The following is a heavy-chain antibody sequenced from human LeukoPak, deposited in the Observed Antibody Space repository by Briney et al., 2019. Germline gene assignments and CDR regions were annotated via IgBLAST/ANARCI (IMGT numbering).Heavy chain of an antibody. CDR3: ARGGDYCSSTSCYAGNWFDP. CDR2: INPNSGGT. V-gene: IGHV1-2*02. Sequence: ASVKVSCKASGYTFTGYYMHWVRQAPGQGLEWMGWINPNSGGTNYAQKFQGRVTMTRDTSISTAYMELSSLRSEDTAVYYCARGGDYCSSTSCYAGNWFDPWGQGTLVTVSS. D-gene: IGHD2-2*01. CDR1: GYTFTGYY. J-gene: IGHJ5*02.